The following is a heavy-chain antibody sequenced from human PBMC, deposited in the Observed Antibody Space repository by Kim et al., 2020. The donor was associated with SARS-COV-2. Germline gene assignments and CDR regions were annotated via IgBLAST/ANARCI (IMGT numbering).Heavy chain of an antibody. J-gene: IGHJ4*02. Sequence: GGSLRLSCAASGFTFSSFGMHWVRQAPGKGLEWVAVTSYDGSNKYYADSVKGRFTISRDNSKNTLYLQMNSLRAEDTAVYYCAIVYYDSSGYIDYWGQGTLVTVSS. D-gene: IGHD3-22*01. CDR2: TSYDGSNK. CDR1: GFTFSSFG. V-gene: IGHV3-30*03. CDR3: AIVYYDSSGYIDY.